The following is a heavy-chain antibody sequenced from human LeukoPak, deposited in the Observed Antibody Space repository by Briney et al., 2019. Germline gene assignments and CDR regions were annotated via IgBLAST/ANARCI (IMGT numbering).Heavy chain of an antibody. Sequence: SETLSLTCTVSGGSISSYYWSWIRQPAGKGLEWIGRIYTSGSTNYNPSLKSRVTMSVDTSKNQFSLKLSSVTAADTAVYYCARDRVYDFWSGYYTAGAFDIWGQGTMVTVSS. CDR1: GGSISSYY. V-gene: IGHV4-4*07. D-gene: IGHD3-3*01. J-gene: IGHJ3*02. CDR3: ARDRVYDFWSGYYTAGAFDI. CDR2: IYTSGST.